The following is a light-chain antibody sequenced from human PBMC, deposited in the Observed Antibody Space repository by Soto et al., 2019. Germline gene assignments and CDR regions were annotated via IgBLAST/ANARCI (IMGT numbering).Light chain of an antibody. J-gene: IGLJ1*01. V-gene: IGLV1-44*01. Sequence: QAALTQPPSASGTPGQRVTISCSGTTSNIGSNPVNWYQQLPGTAPKLLIYSNTQRPSGVPDRLSGSKSGTSASLAIRGLQSEDEADYYCAAWDDSLNGYVFGTGTKVHVL. CDR3: AAWDDSLNGYV. CDR1: TSNIGSNP. CDR2: SNT.